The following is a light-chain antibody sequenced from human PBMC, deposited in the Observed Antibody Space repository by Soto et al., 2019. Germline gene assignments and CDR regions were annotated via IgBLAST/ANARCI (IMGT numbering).Light chain of an antibody. CDR3: HQRSNWPLT. Sequence: EIEFTPAPGTLSLSPRGKAXLSCRASQSLTNNYFAWYQQKPGRALRLLIDGASTRATGIPDRFSGSGSGTDFTLTISSLEPEDFAVYYCHQRSNWPLTFGGATKLDFK. J-gene: IGKJ4*01. CDR1: QSLTNNY. CDR2: GAS. V-gene: IGKV3D-20*02.